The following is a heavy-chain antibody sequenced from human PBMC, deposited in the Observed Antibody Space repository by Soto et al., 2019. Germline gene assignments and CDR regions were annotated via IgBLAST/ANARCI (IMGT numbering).Heavy chain of an antibody. CDR1: GYTFTGYY. Sequence: ASVKVSCKASGYTFTGYYMHWVRQAPGQGLEWMGWINTNSGGTNYAQKFKGRVTMTRDTSISTAYMELSRLRSDDTAVYCCEREPAAGLFDPWGQGTLVTVSS. J-gene: IGHJ5*02. D-gene: IGHD6-13*01. CDR3: EREPAAGLFDP. V-gene: IGHV1-2*02. CDR2: INTNSGGT.